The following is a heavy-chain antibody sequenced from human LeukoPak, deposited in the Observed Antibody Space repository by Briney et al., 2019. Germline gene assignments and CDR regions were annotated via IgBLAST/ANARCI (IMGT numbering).Heavy chain of an antibody. CDR2: ISYDGSNK. J-gene: IGHJ4*02. CDR1: GFTFSSYA. V-gene: IGHV3-30*04. Sequence: GGSLRLSCAASGFTFSSYAMHWVRQAPGKGLEWVAVISYDGSNKYYADSVKGRFTISRDNSKNTLYPQMDSLRAEDTAVYYCARGFYYFDYWGQGTLVTVSS. CDR3: ARGFYYFDY.